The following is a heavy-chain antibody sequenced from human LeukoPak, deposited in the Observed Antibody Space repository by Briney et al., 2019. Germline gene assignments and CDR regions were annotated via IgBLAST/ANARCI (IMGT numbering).Heavy chain of an antibody. Sequence: GSLRLSCAASGFTVSSNYMSWIRQPPGKGLEWIGEINHSGSTSNHNPSLKSRVTMSVDTSKNQFSLKLSSVTAADTAAYYCARKSGYARDYWGQGNLVTVSS. J-gene: IGHJ4*02. CDR3: ARKSGYARDY. CDR2: INHSGST. V-gene: IGHV4-34*01. D-gene: IGHD5-12*01. CDR1: GFTVSSNY.